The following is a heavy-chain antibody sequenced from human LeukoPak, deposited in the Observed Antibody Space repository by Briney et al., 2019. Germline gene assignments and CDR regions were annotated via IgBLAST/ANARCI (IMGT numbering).Heavy chain of an antibody. CDR2: IWYGGSNK. V-gene: IGHV3-33*01. J-gene: IGHJ4*02. CDR3: ARDLEMATTLDY. D-gene: IGHD5-24*01. Sequence: GGSLRLSCAASGFTFSSYGMHCVRQAPGKGLEWVAVIWYGGSNKYYADSVMGRFTISRDNSKNTLYLQMNSLRAEDTAVYYCARDLEMATTLDYWGQGTLVTVSS. CDR1: GFTFSSYG.